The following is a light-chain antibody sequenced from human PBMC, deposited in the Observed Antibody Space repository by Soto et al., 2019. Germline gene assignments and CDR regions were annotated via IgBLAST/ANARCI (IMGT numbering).Light chain of an antibody. CDR1: SSDVGGYNY. Sequence: QSALTQPASVSGSPGQSITISCTGTSSDVGGYNYVSWYQQHPGKAPKLMIYDVSNRPSGVSNRFSGSKSGNTASLTISGLQAEDEADYYRSSYTSSSTLGGVFGTGTKLTVL. CDR3: SSYTSSSTLGGV. CDR2: DVS. J-gene: IGLJ1*01. V-gene: IGLV2-14*01.